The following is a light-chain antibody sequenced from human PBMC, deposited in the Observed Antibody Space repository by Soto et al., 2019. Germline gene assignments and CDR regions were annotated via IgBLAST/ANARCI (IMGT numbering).Light chain of an antibody. CDR1: QSISSW. Sequence: IQMTQSPSTLSSSVGDRVTITCRASQSISSWLAWYQQKPGKAPKLLIYDASSLESGVPARFSGSGSGTEFTLTISSLQTDDFATYYCQQYNSYPITFGQGTRLEIK. J-gene: IGKJ5*01. V-gene: IGKV1-5*01. CDR3: QQYNSYPIT. CDR2: DAS.